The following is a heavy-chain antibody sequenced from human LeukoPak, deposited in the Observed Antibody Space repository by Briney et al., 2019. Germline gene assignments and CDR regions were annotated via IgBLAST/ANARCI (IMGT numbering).Heavy chain of an antibody. Sequence: GSLRLSCAAPGFTFSNYWINWVRQAPGKGLEWVANIKQDGSEKYYVDSVKGRFTISRDNAKSSLYLQMNSLRAEDTAVYYCVRAMDVWGQGTTVTVSS. V-gene: IGHV3-7*03. CDR1: GFTFSNYW. CDR2: IKQDGSEK. J-gene: IGHJ6*02. CDR3: VRAMDV.